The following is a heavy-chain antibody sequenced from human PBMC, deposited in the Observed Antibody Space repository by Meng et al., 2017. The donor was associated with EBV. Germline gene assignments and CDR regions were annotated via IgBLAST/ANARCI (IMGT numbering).Heavy chain of an antibody. Sequence: QVRWVQSPAEVKKPGSSVKVSCKTSGGPFRYYAISWVRQAPGQGLEWLGGFLPRLGAPNYAQKFHGRVKITADESTSTHYMDLSSLRSEDTAIYYCASESGRGYTPDYWGQGTLVTVSS. CDR2: FLPRLGAP. CDR3: ASESGRGYTPDY. V-gene: IGHV1-69*01. D-gene: IGHD3-10*01. CDR1: GGPFRYYA. J-gene: IGHJ4*02.